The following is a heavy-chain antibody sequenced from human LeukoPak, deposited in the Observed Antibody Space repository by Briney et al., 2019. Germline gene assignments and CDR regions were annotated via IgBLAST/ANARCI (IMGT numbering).Heavy chain of an antibody. CDR2: IYSTGTT. CDR3: ARDLSLAGHNHGIDY. D-gene: IGHD6-6*01. CDR1: GGSISGYY. Sequence: PSETLSLTCTVSGGSISGYYWTWIRQPAGKGLEWIGRIYSTGTTNYNPSLKSRVTMSVDKSKNQFSLKLNSVTAADTALYYCARDLSLAGHNHGIDYWGQGTLVTVSS. V-gene: IGHV4-4*07. J-gene: IGHJ4*02.